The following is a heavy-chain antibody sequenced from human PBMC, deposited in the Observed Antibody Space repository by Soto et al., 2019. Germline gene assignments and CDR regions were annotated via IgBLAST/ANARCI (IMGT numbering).Heavy chain of an antibody. J-gene: IGHJ3*02. V-gene: IGHV1-2*04. D-gene: IGHD4-17*01. CDR2: INPNSGGT. CDR1: GYTFTGYY. CDR3: ARELRPYGGDAFDI. Sequence: GASVKVSCKASGYTFTGYYMHWVRQAPGQGLEWMGWINPNSGGTNYAQKFQGWVTMTRDTSISTAYMELSRLRSDDTAVYYCARELRPYGGDAFDIWGQATMVTVS.